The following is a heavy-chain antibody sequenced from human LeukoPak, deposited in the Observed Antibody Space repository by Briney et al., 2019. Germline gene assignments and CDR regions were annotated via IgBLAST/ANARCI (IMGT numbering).Heavy chain of an antibody. CDR1: GYSFTTYW. J-gene: IGHJ4*02. CDR2: IYPGDSDT. V-gene: IGHV5-51*01. CDR3: PRHQIVGATRSPFDY. Sequence: GESLKISCKGSGYSFTTYWIGWVRQMPGKGLEWMGIIYPGDSDTRYSPSFQGQVTISADKSISTAYLQWSSLKASDTAMYYCPRHQIVGATRSPFDYWGQGTLVTVSS. D-gene: IGHD1-26*01.